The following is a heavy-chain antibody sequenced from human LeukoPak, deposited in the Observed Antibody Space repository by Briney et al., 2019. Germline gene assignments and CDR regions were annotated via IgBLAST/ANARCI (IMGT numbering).Heavy chain of an antibody. Sequence: SETLSLTCAVYGGSFSGYYWSWIRQPPGKGLEWIGEINHSGSTNYNPSLKSRVTISVDTSKNQFSLKLSSVTAADTAVYYCARLGWWDSWGQGTLVTVSS. J-gene: IGHJ4*02. CDR2: INHSGST. CDR3: ARLGWWDS. CDR1: GGSFSGYY. D-gene: IGHD2-15*01. V-gene: IGHV4-34*01.